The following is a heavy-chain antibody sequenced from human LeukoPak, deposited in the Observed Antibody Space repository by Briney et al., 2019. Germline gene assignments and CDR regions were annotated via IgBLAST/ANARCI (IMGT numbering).Heavy chain of an antibody. CDR1: GFTFSSYS. V-gene: IGHV3-21*01. J-gene: IGHJ6*02. CDR3: ARSLGYCSSTSCPNYYYGMDV. D-gene: IGHD2-2*01. CDR2: ISSSSSYI. Sequence: PGGSLRLSCAASGFTFSSYSMNWVRQAPGKGLEWVSSISSSSSYIYYADSVKGRFTISRDNAKNSLYLQMNSLRAEDTAVYYCARSLGYCSSTSCPNYYYGMDVWGQGTTVTVSS.